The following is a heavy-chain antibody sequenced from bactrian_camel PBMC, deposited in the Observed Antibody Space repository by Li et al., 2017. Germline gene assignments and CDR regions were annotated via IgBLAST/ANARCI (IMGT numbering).Heavy chain of an antibody. CDR1: GFVFSSTA. D-gene: IGHD6*01. V-gene: IGHV3S31*01. CDR2: ISVSGGST. CDR3: AADGRVTSLSTAVGDDLWAY. Sequence: QLVESGGGLVQPGGSLRLSCAASGFVFSSTAMSWVRQAPGKGLEWVSAISVSGGSTYYTDSVKGRFTISKDNANTLYLQMSTLQPDDTAMYYCAADGRVTSLSTAVGDDLWAYWGQGTQVTV. J-gene: IGHJ4*01.